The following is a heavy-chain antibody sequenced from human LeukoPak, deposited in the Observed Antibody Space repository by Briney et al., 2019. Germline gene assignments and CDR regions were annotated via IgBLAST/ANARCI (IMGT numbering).Heavy chain of an antibody. CDR1: GFTFSSYA. J-gene: IGHJ4*02. V-gene: IGHV3-23*01. D-gene: IGHD3-10*01. Sequence: PGGSLRLSCAASGFTFSSYAMSWVRQAPGKGLEWVSGISASGGITYFADSVKGRFTISRDNSKNTLYLQMNSLRAEDTAVYYCAKGDYYDFDYWGQGTLVTVSS. CDR3: AKGDYYDFDY. CDR2: ISASGGIT.